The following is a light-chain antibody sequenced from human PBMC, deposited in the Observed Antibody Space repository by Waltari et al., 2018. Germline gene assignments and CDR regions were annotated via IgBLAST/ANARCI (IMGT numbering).Light chain of an antibody. CDR2: AAS. V-gene: IGKV1-6*01. J-gene: IGKJ4*01. Sequence: IQMTQSPSSLSASVGHRVHITCRASEDIRNDLGWYQQKPGKARLMIFAASTLQSGVPSRFSGSGSGTDFTLTISSLQPEDFATYFCLQDYIFPLTFGGGTTVEI. CDR1: EDIRND. CDR3: LQDYIFPLT.